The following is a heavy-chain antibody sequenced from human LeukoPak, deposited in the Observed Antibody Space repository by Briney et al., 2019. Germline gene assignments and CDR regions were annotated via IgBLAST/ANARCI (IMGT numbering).Heavy chain of an antibody. Sequence: GESLKISCKSSGYRFSTYWIGWVRQMPGKGLEYMGIIYPGDSDTRYSPSFQGQVTISADKSISTAYLQWSSLKASDTAIYYCATWRSSGWFDYWGQGTLVNVSS. CDR1: GYRFSTYW. J-gene: IGHJ4*02. V-gene: IGHV5-51*01. CDR3: ATWRSSGWFDY. CDR2: IYPGDSDT. D-gene: IGHD6-19*01.